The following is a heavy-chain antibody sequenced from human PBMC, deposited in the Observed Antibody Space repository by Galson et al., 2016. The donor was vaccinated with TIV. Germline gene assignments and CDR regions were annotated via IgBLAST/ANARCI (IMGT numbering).Heavy chain of an antibody. V-gene: IGHV3-48*03. D-gene: IGHD1-1*01. Sequence: PLRLSCAASGFMFSNFEMNWVRQAPGKGLEWVSYMTDTGSNIQYADSVKGRFTISRDNAKNSLYLQMNRLRVEDTAVYYCARERPGTRGDALDMWGQGTMVTVSS. J-gene: IGHJ3*02. CDR2: MTDTGSNI. CDR1: GFMFSNFE. CDR3: ARERPGTRGDALDM.